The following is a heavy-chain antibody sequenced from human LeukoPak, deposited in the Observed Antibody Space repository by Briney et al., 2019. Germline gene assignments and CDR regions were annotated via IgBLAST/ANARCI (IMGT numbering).Heavy chain of an antibody. Sequence: GGSLRLSCAASGFTFSSYWMNWVRQAPGKGLVWVSRIASDGSSTTYADSVKGRFSISRDNAKNTLYLQMNSLRVEDTAVYYCARGRPHGNDYWGQGILVTVSS. V-gene: IGHV3-74*01. CDR3: ARGRPHGNDY. J-gene: IGHJ4*02. CDR2: IASDGSST. D-gene: IGHD4-23*01. CDR1: GFTFSSYW.